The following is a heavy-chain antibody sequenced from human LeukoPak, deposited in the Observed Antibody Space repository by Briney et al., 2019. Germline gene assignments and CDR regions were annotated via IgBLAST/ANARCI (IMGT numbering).Heavy chain of an antibody. D-gene: IGHD3-22*01. CDR3: ARSYYYDSSGYYGTYYFDY. CDR1: GFTVSSNY. CDR2: IYSGGST. Sequence: GGSLRLSCAASGFTVSSNYMSWVRQAPGKGLEWVSVIYSGGSTYYAGSVKGRFTISRDNSKNTLYLQMNSLRAEDTAVYYCARSYYYDSSGYYGTYYFDYWGQGTLVTVSS. V-gene: IGHV3-53*01. J-gene: IGHJ4*02.